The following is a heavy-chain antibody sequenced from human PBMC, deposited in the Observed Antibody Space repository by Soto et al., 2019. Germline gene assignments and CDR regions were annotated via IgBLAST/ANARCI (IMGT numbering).Heavy chain of an antibody. D-gene: IGHD5-12*01. CDR1: GGSISSGGYY. Sequence: SETLSLTCTVPGGSISSGGYYWSWIRQHPGKGLEWIGYIYYSGSTYYNPSLKSRVTISVDTSKNQFSLKLSSVTAADTAVYYCARRAARDGYNWLFDYWGQGTLVTVSS. CDR3: ARRAARDGYNWLFDY. V-gene: IGHV4-31*03. CDR2: IYYSGST. J-gene: IGHJ4*02.